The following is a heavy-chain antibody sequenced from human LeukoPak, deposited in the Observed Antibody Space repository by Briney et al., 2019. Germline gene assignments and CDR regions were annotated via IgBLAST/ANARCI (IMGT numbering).Heavy chain of an antibody. CDR1: GYTFTGYY. CDR3: ARDTQYYYDSSGYYSVFDY. D-gene: IGHD3-22*01. J-gene: IGHJ4*02. Sequence: ASVRVSCKASGYTFTGYYMHWVRQAPGQGLEWMGWINPNSGGTNYAQKFQGRVTMTRDTSISTAYMELSRLRSDDTAVYYCARDTQYYYDSSGYYSVFDYWGQGTLGTVS. CDR2: INPNSGGT. V-gene: IGHV1-2*02.